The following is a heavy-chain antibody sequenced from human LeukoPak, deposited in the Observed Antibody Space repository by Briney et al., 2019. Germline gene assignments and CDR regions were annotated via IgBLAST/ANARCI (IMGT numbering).Heavy chain of an antibody. Sequence: SETLSLTCTVSGYSIRRAYYWGWIRQPPGKGLEWIGSIYQSGTTYYNPSLKSRVTISIDTSQNQFSLKLSSLTAADTAVYYCARGVGPGIPIIWGQGTMVTVSS. CDR1: GYSIRRAYY. CDR2: IYQSGTT. CDR3: ARGVGPGIPII. V-gene: IGHV4-38-2*02. D-gene: IGHD2-2*01. J-gene: IGHJ3*02.